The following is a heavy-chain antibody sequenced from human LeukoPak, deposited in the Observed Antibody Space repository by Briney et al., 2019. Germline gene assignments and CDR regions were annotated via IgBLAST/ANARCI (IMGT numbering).Heavy chain of an antibody. CDR1: GYSISSGYY. CDR3: AREVGGGSY. J-gene: IGHJ4*02. V-gene: IGHV4-38-2*02. Sequence: ASETLSLTCTVSGYSISSGYYWGWIRQPPGKGLEWIGSIYHSGSTYYNPSLKSRVTISVDTSKNQFSLKLSSVTAADTAVYYCAREVGGGSYWGQGTLVTVTS. D-gene: IGHD2-15*01. CDR2: IYHSGST.